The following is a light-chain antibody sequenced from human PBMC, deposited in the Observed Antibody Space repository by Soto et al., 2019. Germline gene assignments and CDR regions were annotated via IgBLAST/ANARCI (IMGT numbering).Light chain of an antibody. V-gene: IGLV2-14*01. Sequence: QSVLTQPASVSGSPGQSITISCTGTNSGVGAYNYVSWYQQHPGKAPTLMIYDVSRRPSGVSNRFSGSKSGNTASLTISGLQTEDEADYFCRSYTSSNSGVFGTGTKLTVL. J-gene: IGLJ1*01. CDR3: RSYTSSNSGV. CDR2: DVS. CDR1: NSGVGAYNY.